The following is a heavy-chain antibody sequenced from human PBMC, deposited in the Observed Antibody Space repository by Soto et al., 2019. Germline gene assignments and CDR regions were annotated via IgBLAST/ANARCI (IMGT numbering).Heavy chain of an antibody. V-gene: IGHV1-69*08. D-gene: IGHD3-10*01. CDR1: GGTFSSYT. J-gene: IGHJ3*02. Sequence: QVQLVQSGAEVKKPGSSVKVSCKASGGTFSSYTISWVRQAPGQGLEWMGRIIPILGIANYAQKFQGRVTITADKSKSTAYMELSSLRSEATAVYYCAGDYYGSGSYDAFDIWGQGTMVTVSS. CDR2: IIPILGIA. CDR3: AGDYYGSGSYDAFDI.